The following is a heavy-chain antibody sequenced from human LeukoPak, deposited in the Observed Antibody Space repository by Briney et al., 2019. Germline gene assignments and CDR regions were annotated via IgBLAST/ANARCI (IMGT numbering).Heavy chain of an antibody. Sequence: SETLSPTCTVSGLSISSGGNYWSWIRQHPGKGLEWIGFIDYSGGTYHNSSLQSRVTISLDTSKNQFSLKLRSMTAADTAVYYCVRVASSAMATVYQYYMDVWGKGTTVTVSS. CDR2: IDYSGGT. V-gene: IGHV4-31*03. D-gene: IGHD5-18*01. J-gene: IGHJ6*03. CDR3: VRVASSAMATVYQYYMDV. CDR1: GLSISSGGNY.